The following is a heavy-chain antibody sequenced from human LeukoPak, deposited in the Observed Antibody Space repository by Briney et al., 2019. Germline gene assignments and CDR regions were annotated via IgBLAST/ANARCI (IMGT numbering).Heavy chain of an antibody. J-gene: IGHJ4*02. CDR3: ARTGSGCRGAFDY. CDR2: IKQDGSEK. Sequence: GGSLRLSCAASGFTFSSYWMSWVRQAPGKGLEWVANIKQDGSEKYYVDSVKGRFTISRDNAKNSLYLQMNSLRAEDTAVYYCARTGSGCRGAFDYWGQGTLVTVSS. D-gene: IGHD6-19*01. V-gene: IGHV3-7*01. CDR1: GFTFSSYW.